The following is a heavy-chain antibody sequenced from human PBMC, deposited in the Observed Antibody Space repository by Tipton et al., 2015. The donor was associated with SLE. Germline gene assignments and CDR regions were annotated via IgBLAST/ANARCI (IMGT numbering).Heavy chain of an antibody. Sequence: TLSLTCAVSGGSISSGFYFWSWVRQPPGKGLEWIGNIYYSGSTYYNPSFKSRVTISLDKSKNQFSLRLSSVTAADTAVYYCTRGGFREPDYFSSGMDVWGQGTTVTVSS. V-gene: IGHV4-30-2*01. CDR2: IYYSGST. CDR1: GGSISSGFYF. J-gene: IGHJ6*02. CDR3: TRGGFREPDYFSSGMDV. D-gene: IGHD3-10*01.